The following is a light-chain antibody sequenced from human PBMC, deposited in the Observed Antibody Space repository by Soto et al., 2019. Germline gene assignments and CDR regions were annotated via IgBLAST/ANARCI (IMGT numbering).Light chain of an antibody. J-gene: IGLJ1*01. CDR2: DVI. CDR3: NSCTSSNTYV. Sequence: QSALTQPASVSGSPGQSITISCTGTSSDIGGYDFVSWYQQHPGKAPKLMIYDVIHRPSGVPSRFSGSKSVNTASLTISGLQAEDEADYYCNSCTSSNTYVFGTGTKLTVL. V-gene: IGLV2-14*01. CDR1: SSDIGGYDF.